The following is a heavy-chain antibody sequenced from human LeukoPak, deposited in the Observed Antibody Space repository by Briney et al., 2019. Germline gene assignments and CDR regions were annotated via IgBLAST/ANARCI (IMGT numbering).Heavy chain of an antibody. CDR2: IYYSGST. Sequence: SETLSLTCTVSGGSISSSSYYWGWIRQPPGKGLEWIGSIYYSGSTYYNPSLKSRVTISVDTSKNQFSLKLSSVTAADTAVYYCARDRLYDSSGSGWFDPWGRGTLVTVSS. V-gene: IGHV4-39*07. CDR1: GGSISSSSYY. CDR3: ARDRLYDSSGSGWFDP. J-gene: IGHJ5*02. D-gene: IGHD3-22*01.